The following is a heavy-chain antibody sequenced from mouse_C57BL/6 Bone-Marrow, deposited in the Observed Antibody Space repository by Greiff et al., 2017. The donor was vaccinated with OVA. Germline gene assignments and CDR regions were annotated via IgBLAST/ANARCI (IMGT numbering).Heavy chain of an antibody. CDR3: ARGTTVVEYFDV. Sequence: LVESGASVKLSCKATGYTFTGYWMHWVKQRPGRGLEWIGRIDPNSGGTKYNEKFKSKATLTVDKPSSTAYMQLSSLTSEDSAVYYCARGTTVVEYFDVWGTGTTVTVSS. J-gene: IGHJ1*03. CDR1: GYTFTGYW. V-gene: IGHV1-72*01. D-gene: IGHD1-1*01. CDR2: IDPNSGGT.